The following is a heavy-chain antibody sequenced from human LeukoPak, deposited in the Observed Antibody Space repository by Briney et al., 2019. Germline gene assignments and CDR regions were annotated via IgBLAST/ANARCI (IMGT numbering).Heavy chain of an antibody. V-gene: IGHV3-74*01. J-gene: IGHJ6*02. CDR3: ARGFRGVTSLDV. D-gene: IGHD3-10*01. Sequence: GSLRLSCAASGFTFSTYWMHWVRQAPGKGLVWVSRINSDGSTTTYADSVKGRFTISRDNAKNTLYLQMNSLRAEDTAVYYCARGFRGVTSLDVWGQGTTVTVSS. CDR2: INSDGSTT. CDR1: GFTFSTYW.